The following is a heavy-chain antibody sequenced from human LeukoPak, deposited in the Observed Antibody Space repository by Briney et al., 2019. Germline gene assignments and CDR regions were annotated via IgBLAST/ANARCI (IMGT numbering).Heavy chain of an antibody. J-gene: IGHJ4*02. CDR2: ISWNSGSI. D-gene: IGHD3-3*01. V-gene: IGHV3-9*03. CDR1: GLTFDDYA. Sequence: GRSLRLSCAASGLTFDDYAMHWVRQAPGKGLEWVSGISWNSGSIGYADSVKGRFTISRDNAKNSLYLQMNSLRAEDMALYYCARGGFWSGYYTGFDYWGQGTLVTVSS. CDR3: ARGGFWSGYYTGFDY.